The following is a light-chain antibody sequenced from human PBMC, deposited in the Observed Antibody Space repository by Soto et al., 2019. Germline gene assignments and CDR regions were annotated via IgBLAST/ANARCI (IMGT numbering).Light chain of an antibody. CDR2: GAS. CDR1: QSVSSN. J-gene: IGKJ3*01. CDR3: QHYNNWPPAT. Sequence: EIVMTQSPSTLSVSPGERATLSCRASQSVSSNLAWYQQKPGQAPRLLIYGASTRATGIPARFSGSGSGTEFNLTISSLQSEDFAVYYCQHYNNWPPATFGPGTKVDSK. V-gene: IGKV3-15*01.